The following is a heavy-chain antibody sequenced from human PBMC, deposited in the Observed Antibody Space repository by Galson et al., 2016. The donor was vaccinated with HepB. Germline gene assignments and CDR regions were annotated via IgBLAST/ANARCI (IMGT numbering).Heavy chain of an antibody. Sequence: SETLSLTCTVSGGSISRSFWSWIRQPPGKRLEWIGYIYYSGSTNYNPSLQSRVTISVDTSKNQFSLKLTSVTAADTAVYYCAGDRSGTTGDLGYWGQGTLVTVSS. D-gene: IGHD1-1*01. CDR3: AGDRSGTTGDLGY. CDR1: GGSISRSF. V-gene: IGHV4-59*01. CDR2: IYYSGST. J-gene: IGHJ4*02.